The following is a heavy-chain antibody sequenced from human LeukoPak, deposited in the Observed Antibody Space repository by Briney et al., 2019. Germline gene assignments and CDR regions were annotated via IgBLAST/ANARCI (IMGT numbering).Heavy chain of an antibody. D-gene: IGHD3-10*01. CDR1: GGSISSGDYY. V-gene: IGHV4-30-2*01. Sequence: SETLSLTCTVSGGSISSGDYYWSWIRQPPGKGLEWIGYIYHSGSTYQNPSLKSRITISVDRSKNQFSLKLNSVTAADTAVYYCARRGDISGYFDYWGQGTLVTVSS. J-gene: IGHJ4*02. CDR3: ARRGDISGYFDY. CDR2: IYHSGST.